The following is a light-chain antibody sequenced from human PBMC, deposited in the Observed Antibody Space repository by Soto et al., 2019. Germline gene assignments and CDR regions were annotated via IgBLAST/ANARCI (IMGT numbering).Light chain of an antibody. CDR3: QQYNTYSRT. CDR2: RAS. J-gene: IGKJ1*01. V-gene: IGKV1-5*03. CDR1: QSNNTL. Sequence: IHMTQSPSTLSASLGDKVTVXCRASQSNNTLLSWHQQKPGKAPKLLIYRASSLESGGPSRFSGSGSVTEFTRTISSLQPDDFATYYGQQYNTYSRTFGQGTKVDIK.